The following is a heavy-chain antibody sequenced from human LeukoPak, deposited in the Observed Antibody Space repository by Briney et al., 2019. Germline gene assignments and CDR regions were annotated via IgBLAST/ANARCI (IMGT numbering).Heavy chain of an antibody. J-gene: IGHJ4*02. D-gene: IGHD3-3*01. CDR2: IIPIFGTA. V-gene: IGHV1-69*13. CDR3: ARGLRFLEWFPTFDY. Sequence: ASVKVSCKASGGTFSSYAISWVRPAPGQGLEWMGGIIPIFGTANYAQKFQGRVTITADESTSTAYMELSSLRSEDTAVYYCARGLRFLEWFPTFDYWGQGTLVTVSS. CDR1: GGTFSSYA.